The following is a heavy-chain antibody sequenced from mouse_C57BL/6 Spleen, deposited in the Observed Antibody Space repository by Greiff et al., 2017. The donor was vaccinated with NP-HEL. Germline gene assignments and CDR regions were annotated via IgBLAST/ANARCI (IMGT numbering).Heavy chain of an antibody. V-gene: IGHV1-7*01. D-gene: IGHD2-4*01. Sequence: QVQLKESGAELAKPGASVKLSCKASGYTFTSYWMHWVKQRPGQGLEWIGYINPSSGYTKYNQKFKDKATLTADKSSSTAYMQLSSLTYEDSAVYYCASRGYDYDGGYYAMDYWGQGTSVTVSS. J-gene: IGHJ4*01. CDR2: INPSSGYT. CDR3: ASRGYDYDGGYYAMDY. CDR1: GYTFTSYW.